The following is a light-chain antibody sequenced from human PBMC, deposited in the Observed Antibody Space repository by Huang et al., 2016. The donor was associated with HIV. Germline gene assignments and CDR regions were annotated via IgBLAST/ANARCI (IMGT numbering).Light chain of an antibody. CDR1: QDISTN. J-gene: IGKJ2*01. CDR2: DAS. V-gene: IGKV1-33*01. Sequence: DIQMTQSPSSLSASVGDTVTITCQASQDISTNLNWYRQKPAKAPKVLIYDASHLETGVPSRFSGSGSGTDFTFTISSLQPEDIATYYCQQYDNLPYTFGQGTKLEI. CDR3: QQYDNLPYT.